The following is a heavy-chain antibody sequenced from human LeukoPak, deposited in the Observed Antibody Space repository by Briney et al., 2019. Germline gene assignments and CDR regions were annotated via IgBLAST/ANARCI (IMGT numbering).Heavy chain of an antibody. D-gene: IGHD1-26*01. CDR2: INPSGGTT. Sequence: ASVKVSCKASGYTFTSYHMHWVRQAPGQGLEWMGIINPSGGTTNYAQKFRGRVTMTRDMSTSTVYMELSSLRSDDTAVYYCARVTVNSGNDYWGQGTLVTVSS. J-gene: IGHJ4*02. CDR3: ARVTVNSGNDY. V-gene: IGHV1-46*01. CDR1: GYTFTSYH.